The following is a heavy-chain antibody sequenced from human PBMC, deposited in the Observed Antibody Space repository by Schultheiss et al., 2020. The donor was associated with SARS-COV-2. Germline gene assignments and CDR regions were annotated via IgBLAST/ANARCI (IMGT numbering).Heavy chain of an antibody. CDR3: TRDLYGSGSYYTFDY. Sequence: GGSLRLSCAASGFTFSNAWMSWVRQAPGKGLEWVGRIKSKSDGGTTEYAASVKGRFTISRDDSKSIAYLQMNSLKTEDTAVYYCTRDLYGSGSYYTFDYWGQGTLVTVSS. V-gene: IGHV3-15*01. J-gene: IGHJ4*02. CDR1: GFTFSNAW. D-gene: IGHD3-10*01. CDR2: IKSKSDGGTT.